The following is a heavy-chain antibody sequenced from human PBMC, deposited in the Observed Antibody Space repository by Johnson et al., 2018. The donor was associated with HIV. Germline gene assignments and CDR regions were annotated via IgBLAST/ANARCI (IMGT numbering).Heavy chain of an antibody. Sequence: EVQLVESGGGLVQPGRSLKLSCAASGFAVSTNYMTWVRQAPGKGLEWVSVLYSGGSAYYTDSVRGRFTISRDNAKNTLYLQMNSLKTEDTAVYYCTTDLGYYDSSGDAFDIWGQGTMVTVSS. V-gene: IGHV3-53*01. D-gene: IGHD3-22*01. CDR3: TTDLGYYDSSGDAFDI. CDR1: GFAVSTNY. CDR2: LYSGGSA. J-gene: IGHJ3*02.